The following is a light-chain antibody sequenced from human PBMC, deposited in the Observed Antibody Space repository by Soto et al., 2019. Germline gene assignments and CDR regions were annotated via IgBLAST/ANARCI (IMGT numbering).Light chain of an antibody. CDR3: MQALQTPYT. V-gene: IGKV2-28*01. J-gene: IGKJ2*01. Sequence: DIVMTQSPLSLPVTPGEPASISCRSSQSLLHSNGYNYLDWYLQKPGQSPQLLIYLVSNRASGVPDRFSGSGSGTDFTLKISRVEAEDVGVYFFMQALQTPYTFGQGTQLEIK. CDR2: LVS. CDR1: QSLLHSNGYNY.